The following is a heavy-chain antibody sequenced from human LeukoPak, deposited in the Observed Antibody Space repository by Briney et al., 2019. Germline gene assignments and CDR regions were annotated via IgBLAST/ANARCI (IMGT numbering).Heavy chain of an antibody. J-gene: IGHJ5*02. CDR2: IYTSGST. Sequence: SETLSLTCTASAGSISSYYWRWIRQPAGEGLEWIVRIYTSGSTNYNPALKIRVTMSVDTSKNQFSLKLSSGTAADTAVYYCARAGYCSSTSCYEKVSNWFDPWGQGTLVTVSS. CDR1: AGSISSYY. CDR3: ARAGYCSSTSCYEKVSNWFDP. D-gene: IGHD2-2*01. V-gene: IGHV4-4*07.